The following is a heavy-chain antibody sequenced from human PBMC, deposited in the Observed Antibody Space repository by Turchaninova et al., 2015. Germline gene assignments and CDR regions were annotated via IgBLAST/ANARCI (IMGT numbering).Heavy chain of an antibody. Sequence: QVQLQESGPGLVKPSETLSLPCPVSGYSISSGYYWGWIRQPPGKGLEWIGSIYHSGSTYYNPSLKSRVTISVDTSKNQFSLNLSSVTAADTAVYYCARRYYGSGSYYIDYWGQGTLVTVSS. CDR2: IYHSGST. CDR1: GYSISSGYY. CDR3: ARRYYGSGSYYIDY. D-gene: IGHD3-10*01. J-gene: IGHJ4*02. V-gene: IGHV4-38-2*01.